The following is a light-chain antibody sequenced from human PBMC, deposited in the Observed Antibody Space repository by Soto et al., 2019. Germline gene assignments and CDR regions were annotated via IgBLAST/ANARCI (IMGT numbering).Light chain of an antibody. CDR2: GAS. V-gene: IGKV3-15*01. CDR1: QSVSSN. Sequence: IVMTQSPATLSVSPGERATLSCRAGQSVSSNLAWYQQKPGQAPRLLIYGASTRATGIPARFSGSGSGTEFTLTISSLRSEDFAVYYCQQYNNWWTFGQGNKVEI. J-gene: IGKJ1*01. CDR3: QQYNNWWT.